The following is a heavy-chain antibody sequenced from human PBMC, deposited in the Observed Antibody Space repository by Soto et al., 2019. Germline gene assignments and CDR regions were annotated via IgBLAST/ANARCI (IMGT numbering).Heavy chain of an antibody. V-gene: IGHV1-3*01. CDR1: GYTFTSYA. CDR2: INAGNGNT. D-gene: IGHD6-19*01. CDR3: VAVDYGDY. Sequence: QVQLVQSGAEVKKPGASVKVSCKTSGYTFTSYAVHWARQAPGQRLEWMGWINAGNGNTEYSQKFQGRVTFTRDTSANTAHMELSSLRSEDTAVYYCVAVDYGDYWGQGTLVTVSS. J-gene: IGHJ4*02.